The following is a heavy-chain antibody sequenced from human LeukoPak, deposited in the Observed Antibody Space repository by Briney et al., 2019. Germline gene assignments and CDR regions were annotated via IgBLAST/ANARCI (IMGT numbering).Heavy chain of an antibody. CDR3: AKDGYSSCCYYWFDP. CDR2: IRSKANSYAT. Sequence: GGSLRLSCAASGFTFSGSAMHWVRQASGKGLEWVGRIRSKANSYATAYAASVKGRFTISRDDSKNTAYLQMNSLRAEDTAVYYCAKDGYSSCCYYWFDPWGQGTLVTVSS. D-gene: IGHD6-13*01. V-gene: IGHV3-73*01. J-gene: IGHJ5*02. CDR1: GFTFSGSA.